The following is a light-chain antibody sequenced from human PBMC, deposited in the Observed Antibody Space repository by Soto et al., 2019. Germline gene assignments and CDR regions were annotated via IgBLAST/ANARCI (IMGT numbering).Light chain of an antibody. J-gene: IGLJ2*01. CDR2: QDS. Sequence: SYELTQPPSVSVSPGQTASITCSGDKLGDKYACWYQQKPGQSPVLVIYQDSKRPSGIPERFSGSNSGNTATLTISGTQAMDEAVYHCQAWDSSTVVFGGGTKLTVL. CDR3: QAWDSSTVV. CDR1: KLGDKY. V-gene: IGLV3-1*01.